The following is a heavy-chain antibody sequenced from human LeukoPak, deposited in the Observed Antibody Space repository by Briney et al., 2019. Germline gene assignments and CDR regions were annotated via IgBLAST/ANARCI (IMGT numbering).Heavy chain of an antibody. CDR2: IYYSGST. D-gene: IGHD6-19*01. J-gene: IGHJ6*03. Sequence: SETLSLTCTVSGGSISSYYWSWIRQPPGKGLEWIGYIYYSGSTNYNPSLKSRVTISVDTSKNQFSLKLSSVTAADTAVYYCARGGGWYGDYYYYMDVWGKGTTVTVSS. V-gene: IGHV4-59*01. CDR1: GGSISSYY. CDR3: ARGGGWYGDYYYYMDV.